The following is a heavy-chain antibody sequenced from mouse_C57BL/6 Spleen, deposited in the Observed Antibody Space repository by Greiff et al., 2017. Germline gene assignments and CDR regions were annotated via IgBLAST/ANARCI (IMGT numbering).Heavy chain of an antibody. Sequence: EVKLQESGGGLVQPGGSMKLSCVASGFTFSNYWMNWVRQSPEKGLEWVAQIRLKSDNYATHYAESVKGRFTISRDDSKSSVYLQMNNLRAEDTGIYYCTGPGTGFDYWGQGTTRTVSS. CDR2: IRLKSDNYAT. CDR1: GFTFSNYW. D-gene: IGHD4-1*01. V-gene: IGHV6-3*01. J-gene: IGHJ2*01. CDR3: TGPGTGFDY.